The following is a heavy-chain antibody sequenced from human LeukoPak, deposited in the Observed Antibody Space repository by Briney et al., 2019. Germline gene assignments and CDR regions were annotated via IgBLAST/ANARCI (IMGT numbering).Heavy chain of an antibody. CDR2: IYYSGST. CDR3: ARDKRGVPAANDY. V-gene: IGHV4-30-4*08. Sequence: SETLSLTCTVSGGSISSGDYYWSWIRQPQGKGLEWIGYIYYSGSTYYNPSLKSRVTISVDTSKNQFSLKLSSVTAADTAVYYCARDKRGVPAANDYWGQGTLVTVSS. J-gene: IGHJ4*02. CDR1: GGSISSGDYY. D-gene: IGHD2-2*01.